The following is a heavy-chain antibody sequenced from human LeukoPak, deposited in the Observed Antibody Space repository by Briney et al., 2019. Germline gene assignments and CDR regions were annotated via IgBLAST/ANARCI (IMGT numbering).Heavy chain of an antibody. Sequence: GGSLRLSCAASEFIFSTYRMHWVRQAPGKGLVWVSRINSDGGSTTYADSVKGRFTISRDNAKNTLYLQMDSLRAEDMAVYYCARELPPVVTYYFDYWGQGTLVTVSS. J-gene: IGHJ4*02. CDR2: INSDGGST. CDR3: ARELPPVVTYYFDY. D-gene: IGHD3-22*01. CDR1: EFIFSTYR. V-gene: IGHV3-74*01.